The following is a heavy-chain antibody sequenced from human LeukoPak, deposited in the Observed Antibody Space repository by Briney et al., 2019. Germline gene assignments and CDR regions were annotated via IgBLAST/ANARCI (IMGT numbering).Heavy chain of an antibody. J-gene: IGHJ4*02. V-gene: IGHV3-30*18. D-gene: IGHD1-1*01. CDR2: ISDDARNE. Sequence: GGSLRLSCPASGFPSGGFALNWVGQPPGKGRGWGPVISDDARNEDYADSVKGRFTISRDNSKNILYLQMNSPRVEDTAVYYCAKGVASSIWNAIDVWGQGTLVTVSS. CDR1: GFPSGGFA. CDR3: AKGVASSIWNAIDV.